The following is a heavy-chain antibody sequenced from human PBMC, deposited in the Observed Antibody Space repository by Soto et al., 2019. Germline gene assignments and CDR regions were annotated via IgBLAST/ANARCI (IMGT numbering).Heavy chain of an antibody. D-gene: IGHD4-4*01. CDR1: GYSFTSYW. CDR2: IYPGDSDT. Sequence: GESLKISCKGSGYSFTSYWIGWVRQMPGKGLEWMGIIYPGDSDTRYSPSFQGQVTISADKSISAAYLQWSSLKASDTAMYYCARHNLDDSSDYYYYYMDVWGKGTTVTVSS. CDR3: ARHNLDDSSDYYYYYMDV. J-gene: IGHJ6*03. V-gene: IGHV5-51*01.